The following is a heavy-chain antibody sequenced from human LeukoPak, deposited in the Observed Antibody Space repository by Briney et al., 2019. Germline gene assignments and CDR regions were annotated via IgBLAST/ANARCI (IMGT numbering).Heavy chain of an antibody. Sequence: ATVKVSCKASGYTFTGYYMHWVRQAPGQGLEWMGWINPNSGGTNYAQKFQGRVTMTRDTSISTAYMELSRLRSDDTAVYYCARGVVVNDAFDIWGQGTMVTVSS. D-gene: IGHD3-22*01. CDR1: GYTFTGYY. J-gene: IGHJ3*02. CDR3: ARGVVVNDAFDI. V-gene: IGHV1-2*02. CDR2: INPNSGGT.